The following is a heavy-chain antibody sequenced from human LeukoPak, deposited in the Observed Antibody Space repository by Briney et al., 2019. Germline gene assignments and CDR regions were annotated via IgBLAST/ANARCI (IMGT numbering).Heavy chain of an antibody. CDR1: GGSISSGSDY. CDR2: IYNNGNT. CDR3: AKVYCGGDCYSYPYYKMDV. Sequence: SETLSLTCTVSGGSISSGSDYWTWIRPPADKRLEWIGRIYNNGNTDYNPSLKSRVTISLDTSKNQFSLKVRSVTAADTAVYYCAKVYCGGDCYSYPYYKMDVWGRGTTVAVSS. V-gene: IGHV4-61*02. D-gene: IGHD2-21*02. J-gene: IGHJ6*03.